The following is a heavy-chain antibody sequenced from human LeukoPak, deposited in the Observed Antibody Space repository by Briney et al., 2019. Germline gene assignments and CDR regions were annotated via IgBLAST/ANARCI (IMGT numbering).Heavy chain of an antibody. Sequence: ASVEVSCKASGYTFTSYGISWVRQAPGQGLEWMGWISAYNGNTNYAQKLQGRVTMTTDTSTSTAYMELRSLRSDDTAVYYCARDLEGITMVRGVTFDYWGQGTLVTVSS. CDR3: ARDLEGITMVRGVTFDY. CDR2: ISAYNGNT. J-gene: IGHJ4*02. D-gene: IGHD3-10*01. V-gene: IGHV1-18*01. CDR1: GYTFTSYG.